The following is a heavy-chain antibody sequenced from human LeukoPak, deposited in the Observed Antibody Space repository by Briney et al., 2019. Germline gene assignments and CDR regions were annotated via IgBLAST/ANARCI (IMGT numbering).Heavy chain of an antibody. CDR1: GFTFSSYA. CDR3: ARDPSLYCSSTSCYALHFDY. D-gene: IGHD2-2*01. V-gene: IGHV3-30*04. J-gene: IGHJ4*02. CDR2: ISYDGSNK. Sequence: GASLRLSCAASGFTFSSYAMHWVRQARGKGLEWVAVISYDGSNKYYADSVKGRFTISRDNSKNTLYLQMNSLRAEDTAVYYCARDPSLYCSSTSCYALHFDYWGQGTLVTVSS.